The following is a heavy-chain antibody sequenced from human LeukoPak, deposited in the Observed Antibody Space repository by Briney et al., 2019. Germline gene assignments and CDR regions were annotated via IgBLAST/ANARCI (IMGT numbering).Heavy chain of an antibody. Sequence: ASVKVSCKASGYTFAGYYMHWVRQAPGQGLEWMGWINPNSGGTNYAQKFQGRVTMTRDTSISTAYMELSRLRSDDTAVYYCARSIAVAGIIWFDPWGQGTLVTVSS. V-gene: IGHV1-2*02. CDR3: ARSIAVAGIIWFDP. D-gene: IGHD6-19*01. J-gene: IGHJ5*02. CDR2: INPNSGGT. CDR1: GYTFAGYY.